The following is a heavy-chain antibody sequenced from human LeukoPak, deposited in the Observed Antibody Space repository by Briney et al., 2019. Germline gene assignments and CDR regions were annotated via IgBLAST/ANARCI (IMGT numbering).Heavy chain of an antibody. CDR3: TQNDYGGNSVDY. J-gene: IGHJ4*02. D-gene: IGHD4-23*01. Sequence: SVKVSCTASGGTFSSYAISWVRQAPGQGLEWMGRIIPILGIANYAQKFKGRVTITADKSTSTAYMELSSLRSEDTAVYYCTQNDYGGNSVDYWGQGTLVTVSS. V-gene: IGHV1-69*04. CDR1: GGTFSSYA. CDR2: IIPILGIA.